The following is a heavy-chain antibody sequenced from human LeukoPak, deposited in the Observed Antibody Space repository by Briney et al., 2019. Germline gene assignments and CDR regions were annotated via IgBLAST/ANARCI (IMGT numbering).Heavy chain of an antibody. D-gene: IGHD5-18*01. CDR3: ARDLDTAMVWDY. CDR1: GSTFSSYG. J-gene: IGHJ4*02. V-gene: IGHV3-33*01. Sequence: GGSLRLSCAASGSTFSSYGMHWVRQAPGKGLEWVAVIWYDGSNKYYADSVKGRFTISRDNSKNTLYLQMNSLRAEDTAVYYCARDLDTAMVWDYWGQGTLVTVSS. CDR2: IWYDGSNK.